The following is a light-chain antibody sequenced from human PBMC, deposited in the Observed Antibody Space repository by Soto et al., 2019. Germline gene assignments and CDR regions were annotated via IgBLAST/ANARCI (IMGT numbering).Light chain of an antibody. J-gene: IGKJ3*01. CDR1: QSVRSNY. V-gene: IGKV3-20*01. Sequence: EIVLTQSPGTPSLSPGEGATLSCRASQSVRSNYLAWYQQKPGQSPRLLIYGASTRATGIPDRFSGSGSGTDFTLTISRLEPEDFAVYYCQQYGSSYTFGPGTKVDIK. CDR2: GAS. CDR3: QQYGSSYT.